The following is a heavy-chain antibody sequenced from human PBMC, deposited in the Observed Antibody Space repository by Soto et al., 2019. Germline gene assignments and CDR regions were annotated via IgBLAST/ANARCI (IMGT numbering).Heavy chain of an antibody. D-gene: IGHD3-16*01. CDR1: GFTFNDFE. CDR2: IDGSGTTK. J-gene: IGHJ4*02. V-gene: IGHV3-48*03. CDR3: ARGLGRFNY. Sequence: EVQLLESGGGLVQPGGSLRLSCGVSGFTFNDFEMNWVRQAPGKGLEWLAYIDGSGTTKKYADSVRGRFTISRDNPNNSLFLQMSSLGAAGTAIYSCARGLGRFNYWGQGTVVSTSS.